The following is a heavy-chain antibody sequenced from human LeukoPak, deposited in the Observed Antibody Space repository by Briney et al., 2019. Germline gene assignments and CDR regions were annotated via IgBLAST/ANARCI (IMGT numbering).Heavy chain of an antibody. CDR3: ARGGGDPGYFQH. Sequence: SETLSLTCTVSGGSISSYYWSWVRQPPGKRLEWIGYISYSGSTYYNPPLKSRVTISVDTSKNQFSLKLSSVTAADTAVYFCARGGGDPGYFQHWGQGTLVTVSS. J-gene: IGHJ1*01. CDR1: GGSISSYY. V-gene: IGHV4-59*01. CDR2: ISYSGST. D-gene: IGHD4-17*01.